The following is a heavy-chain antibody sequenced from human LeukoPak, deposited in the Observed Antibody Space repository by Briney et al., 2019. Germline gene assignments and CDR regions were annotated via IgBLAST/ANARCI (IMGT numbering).Heavy chain of an antibody. V-gene: IGHV1-8*01. Sequence: GASVKVSCKASGYTFTSYDINWVRQATGQGLEWMGWMNPNSGHTGYAQKFQGRVTMTRNTSISTAYMELSSLRSEDTAVYYCARQAGGSYWEGLDFDYWGQGTLVTVSS. D-gene: IGHD1-26*01. CDR1: GYTFTSYD. CDR2: MNPNSGHT. J-gene: IGHJ4*02. CDR3: ARQAGGSYWEGLDFDY.